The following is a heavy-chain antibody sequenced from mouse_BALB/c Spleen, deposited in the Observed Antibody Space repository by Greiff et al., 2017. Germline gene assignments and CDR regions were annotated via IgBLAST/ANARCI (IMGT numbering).Heavy chain of an antibody. CDR3: ARGDYYGSSYGYFDY. CDR2: IDPANGNT. J-gene: IGHJ2*01. D-gene: IGHD1-1*01. V-gene: IGHV14-3*02. Sequence: VQLKESGAELVRPGASVKLSCTASGFNIKDTYMHWVKQRPEQGLEWIGRIDPANGNTKYDPKFQGKATITADTSSNTAYLQLSSLTSEDTAVYYCARGDYYGSSYGYFDYWGQGTTLTVSS. CDR1: GFNIKDTY.